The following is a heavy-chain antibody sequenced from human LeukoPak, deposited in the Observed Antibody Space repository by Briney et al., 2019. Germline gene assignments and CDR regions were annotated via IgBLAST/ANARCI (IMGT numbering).Heavy chain of an antibody. V-gene: IGHV1-18*01. CDR3: ARAPSLYYDILTGSYFDYYYYGMDV. D-gene: IGHD3-9*01. CDR1: GYTFTSYG. CDR2: ISAYNGNT. Sequence: GASVKVSCKASGYTFTSYGISWVRQAPGQGLEWMGWISAYNGNTNYAQKLQGRVTMTTDTSTSAAYMELRSLRSDDTAVYYCARAPSLYYDILTGSYFDYYYYGMDVWGQGTTVTVSS. J-gene: IGHJ6*02.